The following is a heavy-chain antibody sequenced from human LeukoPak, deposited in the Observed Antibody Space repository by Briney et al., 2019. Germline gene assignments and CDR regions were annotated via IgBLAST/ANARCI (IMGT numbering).Heavy chain of an antibody. J-gene: IGHJ6*02. CDR1: GGSISSYY. Sequence: SETLSLTCTVSGGSISSYYWSWIRQPPGKGLEWIGYIYYSGSTNYNPSLKSRVTISVDTSKNQFSLKLSSVTAADTAVYYCARVGAVAARGLTGLKYYYGMDVWGQGTTVTVSS. D-gene: IGHD6-19*01. V-gene: IGHV4-59*01. CDR2: IYYSGST. CDR3: ARVGAVAARGLTGLKYYYGMDV.